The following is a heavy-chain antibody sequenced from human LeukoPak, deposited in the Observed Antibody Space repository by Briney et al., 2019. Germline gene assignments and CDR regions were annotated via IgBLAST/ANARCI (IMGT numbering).Heavy chain of an antibody. V-gene: IGHV3-21*01. J-gene: IGHJ4*02. CDR3: ARVRWGDFSPQCDY. D-gene: IGHD2-21*02. CDR1: GFMLDTYS. Sequence: GGSLRLSCVGSGFMLDTYSMNWVRQAPGKGQEWVSSISSRSGYIYYADSVKGRFTISRDNANNSVYLQMNRLKAEDTAVYYCARVRWGDFSPQCDYWGQGTLITVSS. CDR2: ISSRSGYI.